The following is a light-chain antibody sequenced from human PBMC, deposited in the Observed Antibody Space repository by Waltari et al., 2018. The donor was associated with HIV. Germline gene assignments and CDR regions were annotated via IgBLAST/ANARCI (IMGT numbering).Light chain of an antibody. CDR3: GTWDSSLSAAV. CDR2: ETH. V-gene: IGLV1-51*02. J-gene: IGLJ2*01. Sequence: QSVLTQPPSVSAAPGQKVTIACSGSNSNIGNSDVSWYQHLPGTAPKLLLYETHTRPSGIPDRFSGSKSGTSATLGITGLQTGDEADYYCGTWDSSLSAAVFGGGTKLTVL. CDR1: NSNIGNSD.